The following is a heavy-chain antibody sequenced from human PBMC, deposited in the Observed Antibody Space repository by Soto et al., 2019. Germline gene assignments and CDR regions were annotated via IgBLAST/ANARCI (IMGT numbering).Heavy chain of an antibody. J-gene: IGHJ3*02. CDR2: IIPIFGTA. CDR3: AKTGGITFGGVKGAFDI. D-gene: IGHD3-16*01. Sequence: QVQLVQSGAEVKKPGSSVKVSCKASGGTFSSYAISWVRQAPGQGLEWMGGIIPIFGTANYAQKFKGGVTITAAESTSTAYMERSSLRSEDTAVYYWAKTGGITFGGVKGAFDIWGQGTMVTVSS. CDR1: GGTFSSYA. V-gene: IGHV1-69*01.